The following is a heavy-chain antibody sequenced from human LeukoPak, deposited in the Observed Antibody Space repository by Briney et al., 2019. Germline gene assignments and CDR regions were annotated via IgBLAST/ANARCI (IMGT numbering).Heavy chain of an antibody. D-gene: IGHD3-10*02. CDR1: GFTFSSYA. CDR3: ARDMLGFAYFDL. J-gene: IGHJ2*01. CDR2: ISGGGSRT. Sequence: GGSLRLSCAASGFTFSSYALTWVRQAPGKGLEWVSAISGGGSRTYYADSVRGRFTISRDNSKNTLYLQMNSLRAEDTAVYYCARDMLGFAYFDLWGRGTLVTVSS. V-gene: IGHV3-23*01.